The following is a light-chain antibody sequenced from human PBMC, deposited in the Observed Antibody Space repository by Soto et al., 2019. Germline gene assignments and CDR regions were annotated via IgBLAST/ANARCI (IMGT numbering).Light chain of an antibody. V-gene: IGKV3-15*01. CDR1: QSVSSR. CDR3: QQYNNWPPGT. Sequence: EIVLTHSPATLSLSPCATATLSFSASQSVSSRLAWYQQKPGQAPRLLIYGASTRATGIPARFSGSGSGTEFTLTISSLQSEDFAVYYCQQYNNWPPGTFGQGTKVDIK. CDR2: GAS. J-gene: IGKJ1*01.